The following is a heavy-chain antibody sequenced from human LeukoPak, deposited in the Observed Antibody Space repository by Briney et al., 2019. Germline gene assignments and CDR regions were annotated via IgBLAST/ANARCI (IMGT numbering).Heavy chain of an antibody. V-gene: IGHV3-15*01. D-gene: IGHD1-26*01. Sequence: GGSLRLSCAASGFTFSNAWMSWVRQAPGKGLEWVGRIKSKTDGRTTDYAAPVKGRFTISRDDSKNTLYLQMNSLKTEDTAVYYCTTDPIVGARWGIDYWGQGTLVTVSS. CDR2: IKSKTDGRTT. CDR1: GFTFSNAW. CDR3: TTDPIVGARWGIDY. J-gene: IGHJ4*02.